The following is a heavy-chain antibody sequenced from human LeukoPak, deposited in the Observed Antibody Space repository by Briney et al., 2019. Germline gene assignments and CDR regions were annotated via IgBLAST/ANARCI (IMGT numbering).Heavy chain of an antibody. CDR1: GYTFTGYY. J-gene: IGHJ4*02. CDR3: ARAEYYYGPVTHPYYFDY. V-gene: IGHV1-2*04. D-gene: IGHD3-10*01. CDR2: INPNSGGT. Sequence: ASVKFSCKASGYTFTGYYMHWVRQAPGQGLEWMGWINPNSGGTNYAQKFQGWVTMTRDTSISTAYMELSRLRSDDTAVYYCARAEYYYGPVTHPYYFDYWGQGTLVTVSS.